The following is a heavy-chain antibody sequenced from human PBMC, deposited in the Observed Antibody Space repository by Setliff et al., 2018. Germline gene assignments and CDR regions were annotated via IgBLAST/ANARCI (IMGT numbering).Heavy chain of an antibody. J-gene: IGHJ4*02. Sequence: VSCKASGYAFINFYMYWVRQAPGQGLEWMGIINSSGGSASYAEKFQGRVTMTRDTSTSTIYMELASLRSEDTAVYYCARAGDAATNRKGVFEFWGQGTLVTVSS. D-gene: IGHD4-17*01. V-gene: IGHV1-46*01. CDR3: ARAGDAATNRKGVFEF. CDR2: INSSGGSA. CDR1: GYAFINFY.